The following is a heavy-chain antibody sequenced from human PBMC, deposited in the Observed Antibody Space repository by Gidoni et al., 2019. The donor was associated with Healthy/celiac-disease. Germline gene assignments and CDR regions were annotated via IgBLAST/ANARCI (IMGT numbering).Heavy chain of an antibody. D-gene: IGHD6-13*01. CDR2: IYWDDDK. V-gene: IGHV2-5*02. Sequence: QITLKASGPTLVKPTQTLTLTCPFSGFSLSTSGVGVGWIRQPPGKALEWLALIYWDDDKRYSPSLKSRLNIIKDNSKNQVVLTMTNMDTVDTATYYCAQSYSSSWYWHYFDYWGQGTLVTVSS. CDR1: GFSLSTSGVG. J-gene: IGHJ4*02. CDR3: AQSYSSSWYWHYFDY.